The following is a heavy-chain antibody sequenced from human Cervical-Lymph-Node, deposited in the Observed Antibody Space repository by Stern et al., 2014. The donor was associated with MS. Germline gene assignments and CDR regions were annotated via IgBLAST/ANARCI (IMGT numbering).Heavy chain of an antibody. CDR1: GFDFSYNG. CDR2: ISHDGNSQ. CDR3: AKDGLISPILFPGRTHGMDV. V-gene: IGHV3-30*18. D-gene: IGHD3/OR15-3a*01. J-gene: IGHJ6*02. Sequence: DQLVESGGGLVQPGRSLRLSCAASGFDFSYNGMHWVRQAPGKGPEWVAVISHDGNSQYYKDSVKGRFTISRDNSKNTLYLEMNSLRHEDTGVYCCAKDGLISPILFPGRTHGMDVWGPGTTVIVSS.